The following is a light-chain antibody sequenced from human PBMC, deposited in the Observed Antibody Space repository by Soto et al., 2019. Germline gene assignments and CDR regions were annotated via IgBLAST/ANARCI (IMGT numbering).Light chain of an antibody. CDR3: QQYGSSPKT. CDR1: QTISNNY. J-gene: IGKJ1*01. Sequence: EIVMTQSPATLSVSPGERATLSCRSGQTISNNYLAWYQQKPGQAPRLLIYGASSRATGIPDRFSGSGSGTDLTLTISRLEPEDCEVYDCQQYGSSPKTFGQGTKVDIK. V-gene: IGKV3-20*01. CDR2: GAS.